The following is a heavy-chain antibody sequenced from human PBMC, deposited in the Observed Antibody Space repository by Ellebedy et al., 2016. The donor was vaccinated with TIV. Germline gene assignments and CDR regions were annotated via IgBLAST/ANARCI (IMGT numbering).Heavy chain of an antibody. J-gene: IGHJ4*02. D-gene: IGHD3-10*01. V-gene: IGHV3-7*01. CDR2: IKQDGSEK. Sequence: GGSLRLXXAASGFTFSSYWMSWVRQAPGKGLEWVANIKQDGSEKYYVDSVKGRFTISRDNAKNSLYLQMNSLRAEDTAVYYCARDSDSGSYYNYWGQGTLVTVSS. CDR1: GFTFSSYW. CDR3: ARDSDSGSYYNY.